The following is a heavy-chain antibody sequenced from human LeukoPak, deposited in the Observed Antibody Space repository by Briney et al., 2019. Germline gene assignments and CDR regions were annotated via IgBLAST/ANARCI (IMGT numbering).Heavy chain of an antibody. CDR3: ARGTYSSRSWFDP. Sequence: PSETLSLTCTVSGGSITSSSHYWGWIRQPPGKGLEWIGGIYYTGTTYYNPSLKSRVTISVDTSKNQFSLRLSSVTAADTAVYYCARGTYSSRSWFDPWGLGTLVTVSS. V-gene: IGHV4-39*07. J-gene: IGHJ5*02. CDR2: IYYTGTT. D-gene: IGHD6-13*01. CDR1: GGSITSSSHY.